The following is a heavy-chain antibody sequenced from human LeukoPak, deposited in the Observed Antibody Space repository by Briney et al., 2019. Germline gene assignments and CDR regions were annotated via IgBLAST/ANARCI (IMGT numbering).Heavy chain of an antibody. V-gene: IGHV3-74*01. CDR1: GNYW. CDR3: ARDYGRSRDYGMDV. CDR2: INSDGSWT. J-gene: IGHJ6*02. Sequence: GGSLRLSCAASGNYWMHWVRQAPGKGLVWVSHINSDGSWTSYADSVKGRFTISKDNAKNTLYLQMNSLRAEDTAMYYCARDYGRSRDYGMDVWGQGTTVTVSS. D-gene: IGHD3-10*01.